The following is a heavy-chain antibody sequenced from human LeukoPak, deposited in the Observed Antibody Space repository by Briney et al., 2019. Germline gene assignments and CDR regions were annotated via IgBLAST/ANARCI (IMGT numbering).Heavy chain of an antibody. J-gene: IGHJ4*02. CDR2: ISAYNGNT. CDR3: ARDRRRVTMVRGVTPLYYFDY. Sequence: ASVKVSCKASGYTFTSYGISWVRQAPGQGLEWMGWISAYNGNTNYAQKLQGRVTMTTDTSTSTAYMELRSLRSDDTAVYYCARDRRRVTMVRGVTPLYYFDYWGQGTLVTVSS. V-gene: IGHV1-18*01. D-gene: IGHD3-10*01. CDR1: GYTFTSYG.